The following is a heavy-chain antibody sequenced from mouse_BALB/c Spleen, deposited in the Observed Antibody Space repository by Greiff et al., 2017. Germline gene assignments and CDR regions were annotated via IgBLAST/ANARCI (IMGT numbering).Heavy chain of an antibody. V-gene: IGHV14-4*02. D-gene: IGHD1-1*01. CDR1: GFNIKDYY. CDR3: NVRRSAMDY. CDR2: IDPENGDT. J-gene: IGHJ4*01. Sequence: VQLQQSGAELVRSGASVKLSCTASGFNIKDYYMHWVKQRPEQGLEWIGWIDPENGDTEYAPKFQGKATMTADTSSNTAYLQLSSLTSEDTAVYYCNVRRSAMDYWGQETSVTVSS.